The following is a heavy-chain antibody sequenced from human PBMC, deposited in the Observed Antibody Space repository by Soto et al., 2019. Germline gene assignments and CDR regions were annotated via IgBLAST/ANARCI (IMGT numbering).Heavy chain of an antibody. D-gene: IGHD3-10*01. CDR2: IYYSGST. V-gene: IGHV4-39*01. CDR1: GGSISSSSYY. Sequence: QLQLQESGPGLVKPSETLSLTCTVSGGSISSSSYYWGWIRQPPGKGLEWIGSIYYSGSTYYNPSLKRRVTISVDTSKNQFSLKLSSVTAADTAVYYCARRRVRGVTFDYWGQGTLVTVSS. J-gene: IGHJ4*02. CDR3: ARRRVRGVTFDY.